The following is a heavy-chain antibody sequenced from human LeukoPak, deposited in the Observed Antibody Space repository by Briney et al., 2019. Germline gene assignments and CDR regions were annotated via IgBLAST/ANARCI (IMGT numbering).Heavy chain of an antibody. D-gene: IGHD3-22*01. CDR1: GGTFSSYA. J-gene: IGHJ4*02. V-gene: IGHV1-69*05. CDR2: IIPVFGTA. CDR3: AGSQPYYYDSSGYYGL. Sequence: SVKVSCKASGGTFSSYATSWVRQAPGQGLEWMGGIIPVFGTANYAQKFQGRVTITTDESTSTAYMELSSLRSEDTAVYYCAGSQPYYYDSSGYYGLWGQGTLVTVSS.